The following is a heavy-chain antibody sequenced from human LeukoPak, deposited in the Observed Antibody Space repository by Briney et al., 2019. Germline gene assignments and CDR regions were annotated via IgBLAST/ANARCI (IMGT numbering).Heavy chain of an antibody. Sequence: GGSLRLSCAASGFTFSSYAMSWVRQAPGKGLEWVSAISGSGGSTYYADSVKGRFTFSRDNSKNTLYLQMNSLRAEDTAVYYCARDPAAMYSGGWYGVLDYWGQGTLVTVSS. J-gene: IGHJ4*02. CDR1: GFTFSSYA. V-gene: IGHV3-23*01. CDR2: ISGSGGST. CDR3: ARDPAAMYSGGWYGVLDY. D-gene: IGHD6-19*01.